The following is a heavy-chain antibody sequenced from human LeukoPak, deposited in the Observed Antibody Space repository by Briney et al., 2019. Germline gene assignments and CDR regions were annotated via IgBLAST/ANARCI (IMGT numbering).Heavy chain of an antibody. Sequence: PSETLSLTCAVSGGSISSSNWRSWVRQPPGKGLGCIGEIYHSGSTNYNPSLKSRVTISVDKSKDQFSLKLSSVTAADTAVYYCARGRVTIFGVVITSAEYFQHWGPRTLVTVSS. V-gene: IGHV4-4*02. J-gene: IGHJ1*01. CDR2: IYHSGST. CDR1: GGSISSSNW. CDR3: ARGRVTIFGVVITSAEYFQH. D-gene: IGHD3-3*01.